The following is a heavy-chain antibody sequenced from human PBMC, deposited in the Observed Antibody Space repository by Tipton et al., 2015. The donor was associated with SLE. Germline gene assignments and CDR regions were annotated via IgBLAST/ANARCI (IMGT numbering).Heavy chain of an antibody. D-gene: IGHD1-26*01. J-gene: IGHJ5*02. V-gene: IGHV3-20*04. Sequence: GSLRLSCTASGFTFDDYAMSWVRQSPGKGLEWVSGINWNGGSTGYADSVKGRFTISRDNAKNSLYLQMNSLRAEDTGLYYCARDRERVGATIWFDPWGQGTLVTVSS. CDR2: INWNGGST. CDR1: GFTFDDYA. CDR3: ARDRERVGATIWFDP.